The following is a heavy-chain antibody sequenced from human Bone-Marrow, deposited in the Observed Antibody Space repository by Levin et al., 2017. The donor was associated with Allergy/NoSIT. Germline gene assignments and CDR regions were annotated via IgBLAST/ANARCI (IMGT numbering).Heavy chain of an antibody. CDR2: ISYDGTGK. V-gene: IGHV3-30*18. D-gene: IGHD6-13*01. Sequence: PGGSLRLSCGASGFTFRNYAMHWVRQTPGRGLEWLALISYDGTGKHYGDSVKGRFTISRDDSKNTVFLQMSSLSTEDTALYYCAKDRGYQQLVERYFDSWGQGTLVTVSS. CDR3: AKDRGYQQLVERYFDS. CDR1: GFTFRNYA. J-gene: IGHJ4*02.